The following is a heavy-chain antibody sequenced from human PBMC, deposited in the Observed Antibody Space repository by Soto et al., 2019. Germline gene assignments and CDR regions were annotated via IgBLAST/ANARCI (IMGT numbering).Heavy chain of an antibody. CDR3: ARDLSGNPGY. J-gene: IGHJ4*02. V-gene: IGHV1-18*01. CDR1: GYAYNSYG. D-gene: IGHD2-15*01. CDR2: ISAYNGNT. Sequence: GPSVEVSCKASGYAYNSYGISWVRQAPGQGLEWMGWISAYNGNTNYAQKLQGRVTMTTDTSTSKAYMDLRSLRSDDTAVYYCARDLSGNPGYWGQGTLVTVS.